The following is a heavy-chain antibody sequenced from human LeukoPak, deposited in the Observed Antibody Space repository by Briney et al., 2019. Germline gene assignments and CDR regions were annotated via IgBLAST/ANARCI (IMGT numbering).Heavy chain of an antibody. CDR1: GASISGYY. CDR2: IYYTGNT. CDR3: ARGRGGGGTSNNWFDP. Sequence: SETLSLTCTVSGASISGYYWSWIRQPPGKGLDYIGYIYYTGNTNYNPSLKSRVTISVDTSKNQFSLKLSAVTAADTAVYYCARGRGGGGTSNNWFDPWGQGTHVIVSP. D-gene: IGHD2-15*01. V-gene: IGHV4-59*01. J-gene: IGHJ5*02.